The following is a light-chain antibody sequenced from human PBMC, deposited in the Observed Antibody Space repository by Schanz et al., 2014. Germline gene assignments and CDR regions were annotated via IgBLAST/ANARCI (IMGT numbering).Light chain of an antibody. CDR1: QSISTY. CDR2: AAS. V-gene: IGKV1-39*01. CDR3: QQRYSTTIT. Sequence: DIQMTQSPSSLSASVGDRVTITCRARQSISTYLNWYQQKPGKAPKVLIYAASSLQSGVPSRFSGSGSGTDFSLTISSLQPEDYATYYCQQRYSTTITFGGGTRVEIK. J-gene: IGKJ4*01.